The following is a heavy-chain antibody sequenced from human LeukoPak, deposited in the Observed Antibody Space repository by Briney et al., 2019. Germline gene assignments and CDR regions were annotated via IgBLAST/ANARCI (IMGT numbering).Heavy chain of an antibody. CDR2: INPSGGST. V-gene: IGHV1-46*01. CDR1: GYTFSSYY. D-gene: IGHD5-12*01. J-gene: IGHJ4*02. Sequence: ASVKVSCKASGYTFSSYYMHWVRQAPGQGLEWMGIINPSGGSTSYAQKFQGRVTMTRDTSTSTVCMELSSLRFADTAVYYCARDGRFSGYARYYFDYWGQGTLVTVSS. CDR3: ARDGRFSGYARYYFDY.